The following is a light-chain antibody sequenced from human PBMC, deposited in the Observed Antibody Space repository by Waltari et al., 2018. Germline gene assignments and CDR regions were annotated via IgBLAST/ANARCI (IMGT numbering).Light chain of an antibody. J-gene: IGLJ2*01. CDR3: CSYASISTWI. CDR1: SRNVGRWDL. CDR2: PVT. Sequence: QSALTQPAHMSESLGQSIPISCIGASRNVGRWDLVSWYHQHPGQVPKLLIYPVTQRPAGVSHRFSCSKSGNTASLTISGLQAEDEAIYYCCSYASISTWIFGGGTNLAVL. V-gene: IGLV2-23*02.